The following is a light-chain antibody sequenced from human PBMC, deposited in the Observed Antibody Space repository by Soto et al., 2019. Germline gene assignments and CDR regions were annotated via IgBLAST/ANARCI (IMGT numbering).Light chain of an antibody. V-gene: IGKV3-11*01. Sequence: EIVVTQSPHTLSFSTGERATLSCRASQSVSSYLAWYQQKPGQAHRLLIYDAYNRATGIQARFSGSGSGTDFPPTISSIEPEEVAVDYCQQHSNWPITFGQGTRLEIK. J-gene: IGKJ5*01. CDR1: QSVSSY. CDR2: DAY. CDR3: QQHSNWPIT.